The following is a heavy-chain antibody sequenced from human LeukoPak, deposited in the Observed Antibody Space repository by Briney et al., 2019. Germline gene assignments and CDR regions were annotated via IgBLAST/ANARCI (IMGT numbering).Heavy chain of an antibody. Sequence: PGGSLRLSCAASGFTFSSYGMHWVRQAPGKGLEWVANIKQDGSEKYYVDSVKGRFTISRDNAKNSLYLQMNSLRAEDTAVYYCARDQGGLGYWGQGTLVTVSS. CDR1: GFTFSSYG. J-gene: IGHJ4*02. V-gene: IGHV3-7*01. CDR2: IKQDGSEK. D-gene: IGHD3-16*01. CDR3: ARDQGGLGY.